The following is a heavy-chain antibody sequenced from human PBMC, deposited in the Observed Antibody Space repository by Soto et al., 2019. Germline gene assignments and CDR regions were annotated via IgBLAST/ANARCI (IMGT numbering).Heavy chain of an antibody. V-gene: IGHV4-4*07. CDR3: ARVRRSSNYYGMDV. J-gene: IGHJ6*02. CDR2: IYTSGST. CDR1: GGSISSYY. Sequence: PSETLSLTCTVSGGSISSYYWSWIRQPAGKGLEWIGRIYTSGSTSYNPSLKSRVTMSVDTSKNQFSLKLSSVTAADTAVYYCARVRRSSNYYGMDVWGQGTTVTVSS.